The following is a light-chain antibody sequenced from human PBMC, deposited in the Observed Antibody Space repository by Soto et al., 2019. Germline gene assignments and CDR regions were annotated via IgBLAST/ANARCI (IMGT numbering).Light chain of an antibody. CDR1: SRDVGGYNY. CDR3: SSYISSSTFVV. CDR2: EVS. Sequence: QAVVTQPASVSGSPGQSITISCTGTSRDVGGYNYVSWHQQHPGKAPKVIITEVSNRPSGVSNHFSGSESGNTASLTISGLQAEDEADYYCSSYISSSTFVVFGGGTKVTVL. V-gene: IGLV2-14*01. J-gene: IGLJ2*01.